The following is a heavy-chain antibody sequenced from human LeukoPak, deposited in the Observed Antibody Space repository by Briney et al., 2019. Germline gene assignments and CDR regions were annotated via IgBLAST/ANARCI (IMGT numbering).Heavy chain of an antibody. CDR2: IYYSGST. Sequence: SETLSLTCTVSGGSISSSSYCWGWIRQPPGKGLEWIGYIYYSGSTNYNPSLKSRVTISVDTSKNQFSLKLSSVTAADTAVYYCARGAVDRLEMATIFFDYWGQGTLVTVSS. CDR1: GGSISSSSYC. V-gene: IGHV4-61*05. CDR3: ARGAVDRLEMATIFFDY. J-gene: IGHJ4*02. D-gene: IGHD5-24*01.